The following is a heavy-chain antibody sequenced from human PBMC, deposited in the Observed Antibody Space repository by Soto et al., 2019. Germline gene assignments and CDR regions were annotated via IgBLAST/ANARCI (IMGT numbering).Heavy chain of an antibody. D-gene: IGHD2-2*01. CDR2: IDPSDSYT. CDR1: GYSFTTYW. CDR3: ARRIYCNTSSCYSSYYYGMDV. Sequence: GESLKISCKGPGYSFTTYWIYWVRQMPGKGLEWMGRIDPSDSYTNYSPSFQGHVTMSADKSVSTAYLQWSSLRASDTATYYCARRIYCNTSSCYSSYYYGMDVWGQGTTVTVSS. J-gene: IGHJ6*02. V-gene: IGHV5-10-1*01.